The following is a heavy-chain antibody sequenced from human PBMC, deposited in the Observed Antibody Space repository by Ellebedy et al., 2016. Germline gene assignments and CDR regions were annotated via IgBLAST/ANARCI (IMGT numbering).Heavy chain of an antibody. V-gene: IGHV4-4*07. CDR3: ARDYCSTTSCYLY. D-gene: IGHD2-2*01. CDR2: VYTSGAT. J-gene: IGHJ4*02. Sequence: GSLRLXXTVSGDSIRHYYWSWIRQPAGKGLEWIGRVYTSGATNYNPSLEGRVTMSVNTSKNQISLKLSSVTAADTAVYYCARDYCSTTSCYLYWGQGTLVTVSS. CDR1: GDSIRHYY.